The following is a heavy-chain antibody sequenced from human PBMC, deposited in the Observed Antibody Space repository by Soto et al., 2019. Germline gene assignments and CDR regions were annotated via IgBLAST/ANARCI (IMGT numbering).Heavy chain of an antibody. Sequence: QMQLEESGPGLVKPSETLSLTCSVSGGSVSDYYWHWIRQSPGKGLEWIGYLSSSGATSYSPPLRRRVTISLDSSKNQLSLKMTSVTAADAALYYCASNSWNDDADRDGTLNSWGQGTLVTVSS. CDR3: ASNSWNDDADRDGTLNS. CDR2: LSSSGAT. CDR1: GGSVSDYY. J-gene: IGHJ3*01. V-gene: IGHV4-59*08. D-gene: IGHD1-1*01.